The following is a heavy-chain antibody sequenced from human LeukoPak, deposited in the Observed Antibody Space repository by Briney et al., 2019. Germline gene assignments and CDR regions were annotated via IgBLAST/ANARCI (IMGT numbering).Heavy chain of an antibody. V-gene: IGHV4-30-2*01. J-gene: IGHJ4*02. Sequence: PSQTLSLTCAVSGGSISSGGYSWSWIRQPPGKGLEWIGYIYHSGSTYYNPSLKSRVTISVDGSKNQFSLKLSSVTAADTAVYYCARGVVTGLFDYWGQGTLVTVSS. CDR3: ARGVVTGLFDY. CDR1: GGSISSGGYS. CDR2: IYHSGST. D-gene: IGHD2-21*02.